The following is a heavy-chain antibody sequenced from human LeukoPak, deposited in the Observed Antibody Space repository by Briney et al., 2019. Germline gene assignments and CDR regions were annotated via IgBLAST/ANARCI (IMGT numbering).Heavy chain of an antibody. CDR2: INPNSGGT. J-gene: IGHJ3*02. Sequence: GASVTVSCKASGYTFTGYYMYWVRQAPGQGLEWMGWINPNSGGTNYAQKFQGRVTMTRDTSISTAYMELTRLRSDDTAVYYCAAGITYCGGDCYPGDAFDIWGQGTMVTVSS. D-gene: IGHD2-21*02. CDR3: AAGITYCGGDCYPGDAFDI. V-gene: IGHV1-2*02. CDR1: GYTFTGYY.